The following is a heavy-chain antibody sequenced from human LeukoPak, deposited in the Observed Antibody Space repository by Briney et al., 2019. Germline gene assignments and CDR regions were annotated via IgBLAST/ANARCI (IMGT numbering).Heavy chain of an antibody. J-gene: IGHJ4*02. CDR3: ARGRLSTVVSPLWD. D-gene: IGHD4-23*01. CDR2: INPSGGST. CDR1: GYTFTSYG. Sequence: ASVKVSCKASGYTFTSYGISWVRQAPGQGLEWMGIINPSGGSTSYAQKFQGRVTMTRDTSTSTVYMELNSLRSEDTAVYYCARGRLSTVVSPLWDWGQGTLVTVSS. V-gene: IGHV1-46*01.